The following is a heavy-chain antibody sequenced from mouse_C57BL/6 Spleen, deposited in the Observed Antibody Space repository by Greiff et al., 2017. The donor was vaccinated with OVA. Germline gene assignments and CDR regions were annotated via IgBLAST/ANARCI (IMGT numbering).Heavy chain of an antibody. D-gene: IGHD2-3*01. V-gene: IGHV1-64*01. CDR3: ARSGGYYAYYAMDY. Sequence: QVQLKESGAELVKPGASVKLSCKASGYTFTSYWMHWVKQRPGQGLEWIGMIHPNSGSTNYNEKFKSKATLTVDKSSSTAYMQLSSLTSEDSAVYYCARSGGYYAYYAMDYWGQGTSVTVSS. CDR1: GYTFTSYW. CDR2: IHPNSGST. J-gene: IGHJ4*01.